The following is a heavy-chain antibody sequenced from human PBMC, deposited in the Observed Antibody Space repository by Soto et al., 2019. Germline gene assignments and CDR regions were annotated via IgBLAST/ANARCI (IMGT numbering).Heavy chain of an antibody. J-gene: IGHJ6*02. CDR3: AVSSDGYSMAV. CDR2: IYYSGST. D-gene: IGHD2-15*01. Sequence: SETLSLTCTVSGGSISSGGYYWSWIRQHPGKGLEWIGYIYYSGSTYYNPSLKSRVTISVDTSKDQFSLKLSSVTAADTAVYYCAVSSDGYSMAVWGQGTTVTVSS. V-gene: IGHV4-31*03. CDR1: GGSISSGGYY.